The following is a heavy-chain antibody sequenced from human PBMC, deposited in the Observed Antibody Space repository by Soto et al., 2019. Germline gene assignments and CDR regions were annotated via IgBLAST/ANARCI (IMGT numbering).Heavy chain of an antibody. CDR3: ARAIGPTLFDY. CDR1: GFTFSSYD. J-gene: IGHJ4*02. V-gene: IGHV3-13*04. D-gene: IGHD3-22*01. Sequence: LRLSCSASGFTFSSYDMHWVRQGPRKGLEWVSAIGTAGDTNYAGSVKGRFTISRENAKNSLYLQMNSLRAGDTAIYFCARAIGPTLFDYWGQGTLVTVSS. CDR2: IGTAGDT.